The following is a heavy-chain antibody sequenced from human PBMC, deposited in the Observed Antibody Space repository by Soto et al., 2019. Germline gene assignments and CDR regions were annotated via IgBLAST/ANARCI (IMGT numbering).Heavy chain of an antibody. CDR3: ARDLWACSGRSCHPPDY. CDR1: GYTFTSYY. J-gene: IGHJ4*02. V-gene: IGHV1-46*01. Sequence: QVQLVQSGAEVKKPGASVKVSCKASGYTFTSYYMHWVRQAPGQGLEWMGIIKPSGGSTSYAQKFQGRVTMTRDTSTSTVYMELSSLRSEDTAVYYCARDLWACSGRSCHPPDYWGQGPLVTVSS. CDR2: IKPSGGST. D-gene: IGHD2-15*01.